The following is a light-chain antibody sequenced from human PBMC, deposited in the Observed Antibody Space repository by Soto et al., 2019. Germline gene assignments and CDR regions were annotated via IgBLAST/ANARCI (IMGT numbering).Light chain of an antibody. CDR2: DAS. CDR1: RDISVY. J-gene: IGKJ1*01. Sequence: DIQMTQSPTSLSVSAGDTVTITCQASRDISVYLNWYQHKPGHPPKLIVYDASNLQTGVPSKFSGSGSGTHFTFTITNLQPEDIATYYCQQYYSYPHTFGQGTKVEIK. V-gene: IGKV1-33*01. CDR3: QQYYSYPHT.